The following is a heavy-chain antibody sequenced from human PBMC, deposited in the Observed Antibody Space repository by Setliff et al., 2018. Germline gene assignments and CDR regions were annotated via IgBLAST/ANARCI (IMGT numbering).Heavy chain of an antibody. CDR1: GFTFSNYS. J-gene: IGHJ4*02. CDR2: ITSRSSYI. D-gene: IGHD3-22*01. V-gene: IGHV3-21*06. CDR3: ARASVRYYDSSGFNY. Sequence: GGSLRLSCAASGFTFSNYSMNWVRQAPGKGLEWVSSITSRSSYIYYADSVKGRFTASRDNAKNSLYLQMNRLRAEDTAVYYCARASVRYYDSSGFNYWGQGTLVTVSS.